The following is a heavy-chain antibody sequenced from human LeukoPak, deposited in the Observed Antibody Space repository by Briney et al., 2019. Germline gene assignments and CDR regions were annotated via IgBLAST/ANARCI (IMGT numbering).Heavy chain of an antibody. V-gene: IGHV4-30-2*01. Sequence: SQTLSLTCAVSGGSISSGGYSWSWIRQPPGKGLEWIGYIYHSGSTYYNPSLKSRVTISVDRSKNQFSLKLSSETAADTAVYYCARGGLPFDYWGQGTLVTVSS. J-gene: IGHJ4*02. CDR1: GGSISSGGYS. D-gene: IGHD3/OR15-3a*01. CDR2: IYHSGST. CDR3: ARGGLPFDY.